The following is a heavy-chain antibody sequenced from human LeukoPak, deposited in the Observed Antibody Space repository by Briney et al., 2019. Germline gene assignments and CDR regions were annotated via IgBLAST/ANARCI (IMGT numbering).Heavy chain of an antibody. CDR3: ARDRVQIWSYVGTFDS. V-gene: IGHV3-30-3*01. D-gene: IGHD5-18*01. J-gene: IGHJ4*02. CDR1: GFTLTSYT. CDR2: VSYDGTKI. Sequence: GGSLRLSCATSGFTLTSYTMHWVRQAPGKGLERVAVVSYDGTKISYADSVRGRFTMSRDISKNTLYLQMNSLKPEDSALYYCARDRVQIWSYVGTFDSWGQGTPVTVSS.